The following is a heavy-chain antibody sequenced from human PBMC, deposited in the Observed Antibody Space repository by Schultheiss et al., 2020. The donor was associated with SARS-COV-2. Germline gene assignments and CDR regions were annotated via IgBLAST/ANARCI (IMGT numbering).Heavy chain of an antibody. V-gene: IGHV4-4*07. CDR3: ATGSYGMDA. CDR2: IYTSGST. J-gene: IGHJ6*02. CDR1: GGPISSYY. Sequence: SQTLSLTCPVSGGPISSYYWSWIRQPAGKGLEWLVRIYTSGSTNYNPSLKSRVTISVDTSKNQFSLKLSSVTAADTAVYYCATGSYGMDAWGQGTTVTVSS.